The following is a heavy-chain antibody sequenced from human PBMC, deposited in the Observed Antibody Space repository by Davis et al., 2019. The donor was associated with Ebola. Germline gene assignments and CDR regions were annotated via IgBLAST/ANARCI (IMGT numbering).Heavy chain of an antibody. CDR2: IRSKANSYAT. D-gene: IGHD4-17*01. Sequence: GGSLRLSCAASGFTFSGSAMHWVHQASGKGLEWVGRIRSKANSYATAYAASVKGRFTISRDDSKNTAYLQMNSLKTEDTAVYYCTTTTVTIDYWGQGTLVTVSS. V-gene: IGHV3-73*01. CDR3: TTTTVTIDY. CDR1: GFTFSGSA. J-gene: IGHJ4*02.